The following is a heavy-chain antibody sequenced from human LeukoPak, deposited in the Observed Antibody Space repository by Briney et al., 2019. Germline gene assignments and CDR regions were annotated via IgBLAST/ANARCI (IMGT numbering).Heavy chain of an antibody. CDR2: INPNSGGT. CDR3: ARGRRRDGYNRRLGGGFDY. Sequence: GASVKVSCKASGYTFTGYYMHWVRQAPGQGLEWMGWINPNSGGTNYAQKFQGRVTMTRDTSISTAYMELSRLRSDDTAVYYCARGRRRDGYNRRLGGGFDYWGQGTLVTVPS. J-gene: IGHJ4*02. V-gene: IGHV1-2*02. D-gene: IGHD5-24*01. CDR1: GYTFTGYY.